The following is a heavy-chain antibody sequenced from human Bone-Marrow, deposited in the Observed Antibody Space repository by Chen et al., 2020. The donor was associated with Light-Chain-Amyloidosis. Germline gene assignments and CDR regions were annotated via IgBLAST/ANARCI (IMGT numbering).Heavy chain of an antibody. CDR1: GYTFPNYW. V-gene: IGHV5-51*01. Sequence: XSGPEVKKPGESLKISCKGSGYTFPNYWIGWVRQMPGKGLEWMGVIYPXXSDARYSXXXXXXXXXXXXXXXXXXXXXXXXXXXXXXAMYYCARRRDGYNFDYWGQGTL. CDR3: ARRRDGYNFDY. D-gene: IGHD2-21*01. CDR2: IYPXXSDA. J-gene: IGHJ4*02.